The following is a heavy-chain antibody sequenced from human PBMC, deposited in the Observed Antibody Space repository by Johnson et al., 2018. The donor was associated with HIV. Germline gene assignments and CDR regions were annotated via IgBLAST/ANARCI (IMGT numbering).Heavy chain of an antibody. D-gene: IGHD1-26*01. CDR2: ISYDGGNK. Sequence: QVQLLESGGGVVQPGRSLRLSCAASDFTLSNYAMHWVRQAPGKGLEWVAVISYDGGNKYYADSVKGRFTISRDSSKNTLYLKINSLRAEDTALYYCAKDRVGHSVGDAFDIWGQGRMVTVSS. J-gene: IGHJ3*02. CDR3: AKDRVGHSVGDAFDI. V-gene: IGHV3-30*04. CDR1: DFTLSNYA.